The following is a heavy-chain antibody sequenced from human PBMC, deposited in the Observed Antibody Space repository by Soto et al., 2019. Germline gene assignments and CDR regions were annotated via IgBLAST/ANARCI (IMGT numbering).Heavy chain of an antibody. D-gene: IGHD4-17*01. CDR3: AGDSTDGDFVDAFDV. V-gene: IGHV3-66*01. CDR2: IYSGGTT. Sequence: ELQLVESGGGLVQPGGSLRLSCAASGFSVSINYVNWVRQAPGKGLEWVSVIYSGGTTHYADSVKGRFTISRDTSKNTLYLQMNSLRVEDTAVYYCAGDSTDGDFVDAFDVWRQGTMVTVSS. J-gene: IGHJ3*01. CDR1: GFSVSINY.